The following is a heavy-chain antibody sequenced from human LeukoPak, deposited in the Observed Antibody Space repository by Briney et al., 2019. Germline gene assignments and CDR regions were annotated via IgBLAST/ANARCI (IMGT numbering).Heavy chain of an antibody. V-gene: IGHV4-34*01. J-gene: IGHJ4*02. CDR1: GGSFSGYY. CDR2: INHSGST. CDR3: ARGQGYSSGWSGFDY. Sequence: SETLSLTCAVYGGSFSGYYWSWIRQPPGKGLEWIGEINHSGSTNYNPSLKSRVTISVDTSKNQFSLKLSSVTAADTAVYYCARGQGYSSGWSGFDYWGQGTLVTVSS. D-gene: IGHD6-19*01.